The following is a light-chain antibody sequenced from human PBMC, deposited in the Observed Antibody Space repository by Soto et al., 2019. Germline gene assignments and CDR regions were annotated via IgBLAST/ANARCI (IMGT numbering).Light chain of an antibody. CDR3: QQRSNWLT. J-gene: IGKJ4*01. V-gene: IGKV3-11*01. CDR1: QSVSSY. CDR2: DAS. Sequence: EIVLTQSPATLSLSPGERATLSCRASQSVSSYLAWYQQKPGQAPRLLIYDASNRATGVPARFSGSGSGTYFTITISRLEPEDFAVYYCQQRSNWLTFGGGTKVEIK.